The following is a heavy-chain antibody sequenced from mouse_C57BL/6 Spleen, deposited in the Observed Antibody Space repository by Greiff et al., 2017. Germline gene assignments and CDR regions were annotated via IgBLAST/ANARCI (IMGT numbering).Heavy chain of an antibody. J-gene: IGHJ3*01. CDR1: GYAFSSYW. D-gene: IGHD2-3*01. Sequence: VQRVESGAELVKPGASVKISCKASGYAFSSYWMNWVKQRPGKGLEWIGQIYPGDGDTNYNGKVKGKATLTADKSSSTAYMQLSSLTSEDSAVYFCARSMRWLLGFAYWGQGTLVTVSA. CDR2: IYPGDGDT. V-gene: IGHV1-80*01. CDR3: ARSMRWLLGFAY.